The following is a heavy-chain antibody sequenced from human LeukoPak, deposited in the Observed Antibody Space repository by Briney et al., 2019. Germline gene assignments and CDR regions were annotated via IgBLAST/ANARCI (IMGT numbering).Heavy chain of an antibody. J-gene: IGHJ6*03. CDR2: ISAYNGNT. CDR1: GYTFTSYG. CDR3: ARAPYSGYDTYYYYYYMDV. Sequence: ASVKVSCKASGYTFTSYGISWVRQAPGQGLEWMGWISAYNGNTNYAQKLQGRVTMTTDTSTSTAYMELRSLRSDDTAVYYCARAPYSGYDTYYYYYYMDVWGKGTTVTVSS. D-gene: IGHD5-12*01. V-gene: IGHV1-18*01.